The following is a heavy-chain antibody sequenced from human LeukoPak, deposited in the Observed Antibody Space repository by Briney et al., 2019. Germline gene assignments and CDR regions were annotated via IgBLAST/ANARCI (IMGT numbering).Heavy chain of an antibody. CDR2: ISAYNGNT. J-gene: IGHJ4*02. V-gene: IGHV1-18*01. D-gene: IGHD2-2*01. Sequence: GWISAYNGNTNYAQKLQGRVTMTTDTSTSTAYMELRSLRSDDTAVYYCARSGSTSPQLYWGQGTLVTVSS. CDR3: ARSGSTSPQLY.